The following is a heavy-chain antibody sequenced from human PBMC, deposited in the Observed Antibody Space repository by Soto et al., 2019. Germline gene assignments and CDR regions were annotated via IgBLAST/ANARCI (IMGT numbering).Heavy chain of an antibody. D-gene: IGHD3-3*01. CDR3: ARRYYDFWSGYYSQWPHYFDY. Sequence: SETLSLTCTVSGGSISSSSYYWGWIRQPPGKGLEWIGSIYYSGSTYYNPSLKSRVTISVDTSKSQFSLKLSSVTAADTAVYYCARRYYDFWSGYYSQWPHYFDYWGQGTLVTVSS. V-gene: IGHV4-39*01. CDR2: IYYSGST. J-gene: IGHJ4*02. CDR1: GGSISSSSYY.